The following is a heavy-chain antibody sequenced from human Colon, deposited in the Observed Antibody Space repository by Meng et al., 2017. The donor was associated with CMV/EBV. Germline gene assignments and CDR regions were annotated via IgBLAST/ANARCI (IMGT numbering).Heavy chain of an antibody. CDR3: LKLPPGY. Sequence: VRGWWSVGVFSHPGGSLRLSCLVSGFSFDDFWVDWVRQAPGKGPLWVSRIHSGGTSISCADSVKGRFTISGDNAKNTVYLQMNSLRDEDTAVYYCLKLPPGYWGQGTLVTVSS. D-gene: IGHD1-1*01. CDR2: IHSGGTSI. J-gene: IGHJ4*02. V-gene: IGHV3-74*01. CDR1: GFSFDDFW.